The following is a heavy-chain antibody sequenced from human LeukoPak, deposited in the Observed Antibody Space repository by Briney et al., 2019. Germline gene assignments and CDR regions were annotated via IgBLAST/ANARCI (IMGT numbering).Heavy chain of an antibody. D-gene: IGHD2-15*01. J-gene: IGHJ4*02. V-gene: IGHV3-74*01. CDR2: INSDGSST. CDR1: GFTFSSYW. CDR3: APGNCSGGSCVD. Sequence: GGSLRLSCAASGFTFSSYWMHWVRQSPGKGLVRVSRINSDGSSTSYADSVKGRFTISRDNAKNTLYLQMNSLRAEDTAVYYCAPGNCSGGSCVDWGQGTLVTVSS.